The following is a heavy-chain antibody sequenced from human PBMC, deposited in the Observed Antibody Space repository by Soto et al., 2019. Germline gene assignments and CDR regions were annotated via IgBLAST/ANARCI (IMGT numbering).Heavy chain of an antibody. CDR3: ARYNGSGSFDY. D-gene: IGHD3-10*01. J-gene: IGHJ4*02. V-gene: IGHV1-2*06. CDR2: INPNSGTT. Sequence: VASVKVSGKASGYTFTDYYVHWVRQAPGPGLEWMGRINPNSGTTNYAQKFQGRVTMTRDPSINTAYMELSSLRSDDTAFYYCARYNGSGSFDYWGQGSLVTVSS. CDR1: GYTFTDYY.